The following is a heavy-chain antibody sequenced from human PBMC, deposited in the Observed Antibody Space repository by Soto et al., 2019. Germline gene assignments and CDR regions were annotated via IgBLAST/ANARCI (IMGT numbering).Heavy chain of an antibody. Sequence: QVQLVESGGGVVQPGGSLRLSCAASGFTFKTYAMNWVRQAPGKGLEWVALIPFDGTVKYYADSVKGRFSISRDNSASTLYLQMNNLTADDTAVYYCAGEQWLRAGYFYAMDVWGQGTTVTVSS. CDR3: AGEQWLRAGYFYAMDV. CDR2: IPFDGTVK. CDR1: GFTFKTYA. D-gene: IGHD6-19*01. J-gene: IGHJ6*02. V-gene: IGHV3-30*03.